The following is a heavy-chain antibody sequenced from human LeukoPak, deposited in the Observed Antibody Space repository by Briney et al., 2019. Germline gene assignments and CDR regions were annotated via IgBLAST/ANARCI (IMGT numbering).Heavy chain of an antibody. CDR3: AKKLWFGEFESPYYFDY. Sequence: GGSLRLPCAASGFIFNKFWMSWVRQAPGKGLEWVSAISGSGGSTYYADSVKGRFTISRDNSKNTLYLQMNSLRAEDTAVYYCAKKLWFGEFESPYYFDYWGQGTLVTVSS. D-gene: IGHD3-10*01. J-gene: IGHJ4*02. V-gene: IGHV3-23*01. CDR1: GFIFNKFW. CDR2: ISGSGGST.